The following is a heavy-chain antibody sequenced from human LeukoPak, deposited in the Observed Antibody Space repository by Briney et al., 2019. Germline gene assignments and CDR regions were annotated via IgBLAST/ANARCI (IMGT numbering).Heavy chain of an antibody. CDR3: ARARPIDY. CDR2: ISSGSQYI. J-gene: IGHJ4*02. D-gene: IGHD6-6*01. CDR1: GFTFSTYS. Sequence: PGGSLRLSCAASGFTFSTYSMNWVRQAPGKGLEWVSYISSGSQYIYYADSLKGRFTISRDDAENSLYLQMNNLGADDTAVYYCARARPIDYWGQGALVTVSS. V-gene: IGHV3-21*01.